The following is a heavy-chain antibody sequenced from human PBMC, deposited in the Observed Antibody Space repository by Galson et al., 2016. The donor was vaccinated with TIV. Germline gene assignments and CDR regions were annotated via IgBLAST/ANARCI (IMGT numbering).Heavy chain of an antibody. V-gene: IGHV3-21*01. CDR1: GFTFSGYS. D-gene: IGHD3-3*01. CDR2: ISSTLSDT. Sequence: SLRLSCAASGFTFSGYSMNWVRQAPGKGLEWVSFISSTLSDTFYADSVKGRFSISRDNTKNSVYLQMNNLSAEDMAVYYCVSSRGTDFWRNFDFWGQGTPVTVSS. J-gene: IGHJ4*02. CDR3: VSSRGTDFWRNFDF.